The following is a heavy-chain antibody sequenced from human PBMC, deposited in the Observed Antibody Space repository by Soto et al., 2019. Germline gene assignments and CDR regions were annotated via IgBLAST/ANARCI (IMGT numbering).Heavy chain of an antibody. CDR1: GGSISSSNW. CDR3: ARDGYCSGGSCSASVRSWFDP. V-gene: IGHV4-4*02. D-gene: IGHD2-15*01. Sequence: PSETLSLTCAVSGGSISSSNWWSWVRQPPGKGLEWIGEIYHSGSTNYNPSLKSRVTISVDKSKNQFSLKLSSVTAADTAVYYCARDGYCSGGSCSASVRSWFDPWGQGTLATVSS. J-gene: IGHJ5*02. CDR2: IYHSGST.